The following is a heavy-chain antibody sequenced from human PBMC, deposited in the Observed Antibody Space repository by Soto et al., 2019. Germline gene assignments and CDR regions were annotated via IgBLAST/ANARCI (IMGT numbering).Heavy chain of an antibody. CDR3: ARDLADCGGDCYSGSYCMDV. CDR2: ITPSGGST. CDR1: GYTFTSYY. J-gene: IGHJ6*02. V-gene: IGHV1-46*01. D-gene: IGHD2-21*02. Sequence: VQLVQSGAEVKKPGASVKVSCKTSGYTFTSYYMHWVRQAPGQGLVWVGIITPSGGSTSYAQKFQGRVTISRDTFTSTVYMVLSSLRSDDTAVYYGARDLADCGGDCYSGSYCMDVGGQGTTGAVSS.